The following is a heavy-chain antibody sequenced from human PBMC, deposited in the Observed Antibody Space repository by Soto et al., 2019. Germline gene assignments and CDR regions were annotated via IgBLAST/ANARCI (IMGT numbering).Heavy chain of an antibody. Sequence: PGESLKISCKGSGYSFTSYWISWVRQMPGKGLEWMGRIDPSDSYTNYSPSFQGHVTISADKSISTAYLQWSSLKASDTAMYYSARHVNPYGSGSYYEARYCYCGLDVWGSGTTTTVST. CDR1: GYSFTSYW. D-gene: IGHD3-10*01. V-gene: IGHV5-10-1*01. CDR3: ARHVNPYGSGSYYEARYCYCGLDV. CDR2: IDPSDSYT. J-gene: IGHJ6*04.